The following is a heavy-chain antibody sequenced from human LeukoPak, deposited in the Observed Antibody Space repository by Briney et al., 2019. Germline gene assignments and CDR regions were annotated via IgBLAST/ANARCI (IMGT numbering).Heavy chain of an antibody. V-gene: IGHV3-74*01. CDR3: VLYGLGSPH. D-gene: IGHD3-10*01. J-gene: IGHJ4*02. CDR2: INSDGTAT. Sequence: GGSLRLSCAASGFSFSIYYMHWVRQAPGKGLVWVSRINSDGTATVYADSVRGRFTISRDNAKNTLYLQMNSLGAEDAAVYYCVLYGLGSPHWGQGTLVTVSS. CDR1: GFSFSIYY.